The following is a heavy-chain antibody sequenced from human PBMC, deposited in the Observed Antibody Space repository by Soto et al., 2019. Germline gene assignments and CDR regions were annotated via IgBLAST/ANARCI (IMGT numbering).Heavy chain of an antibody. D-gene: IGHD3-16*01. J-gene: IGHJ4*02. CDR1: GFSFSTSGVG. CDR2: IYWDDDK. Sequence: QITLKESGPTLVKPTQTLTLTCTFSGFSFSTSGVGVAWIRQPPGEALEWLALIYWDDDKKYNPSLKSRLTITSDNSKKQVVFTMTNTDPVDTATCYCAYRFFVGVGEYWGPGTLVTVSS. V-gene: IGHV2-5*02. CDR3: AYRFFVGVGEY.